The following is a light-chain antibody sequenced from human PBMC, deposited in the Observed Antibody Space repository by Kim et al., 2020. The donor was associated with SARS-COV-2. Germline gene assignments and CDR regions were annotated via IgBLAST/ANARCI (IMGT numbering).Light chain of an antibody. V-gene: IGLV3-19*01. Sequence: SSELTQDPAVSVALGQTVRITCQGDSLRSYYATWYQQKSGQAPAVVIYGKNNRPSGIPDRFSGSSSGNTASLTITGAQAEDEADYYCNSRDSSGNHVVFGGGTKLTVL. CDR1: SLRSYY. CDR2: GKN. CDR3: NSRDSSGNHVV. J-gene: IGLJ2*01.